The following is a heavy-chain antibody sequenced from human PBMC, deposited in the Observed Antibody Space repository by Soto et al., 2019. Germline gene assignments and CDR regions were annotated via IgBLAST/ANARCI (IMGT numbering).Heavy chain of an antibody. CDR2: INPNSGGT. D-gene: IGHD6-13*01. J-gene: IGHJ4*02. CDR3: ARRAAAGTELAFDY. CDR1: GYTFTGYY. Sequence: QVQLVQSGAEVKKPGASVKVSCKASGYTFTGYYMRWVRQAPGQGHEWMGWINPNSGGTKYAQKFQGWVTMTRDTSISTAYMELSRLRSDDTAVYYCARRAAAGTELAFDYWGQGTLVTVSS. V-gene: IGHV1-2*04.